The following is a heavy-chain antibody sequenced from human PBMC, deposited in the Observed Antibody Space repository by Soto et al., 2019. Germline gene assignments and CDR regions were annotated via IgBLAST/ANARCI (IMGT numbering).Heavy chain of an antibody. Sequence: SETLSLTCAVYSGSFIGYYWSWIRQPPGKGLEWIGEINHTGSTNYNPSLKSRVTISVDTSKNQFSLKLSSVTAADTAVYYCARSRITGTSPYYWGQEPWSPSPQ. V-gene: IGHV4-34*01. CDR2: INHTGST. CDR1: SGSFIGYY. D-gene: IGHD1-20*01. J-gene: IGHJ4*01. CDR3: ARSRITGTSPYY.